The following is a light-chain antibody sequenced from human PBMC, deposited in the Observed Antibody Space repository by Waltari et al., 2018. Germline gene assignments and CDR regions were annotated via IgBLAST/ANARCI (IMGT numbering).Light chain of an antibody. CDR1: SSNLGGSV. V-gene: IGLV1-44*01. Sequence: QSVLTQPPSASGTPAQRVTISCSGSSSNLGGSVLTGYQQSPGKAPTLLIYRSDQRTSGVPDRFSGSKAGTSASLAISGLQAADEGDDYCAAWDDSLHGHWVFGGGTKVTVL. J-gene: IGLJ3*02. CDR2: RSD. CDR3: AAWDDSLHGHWV.